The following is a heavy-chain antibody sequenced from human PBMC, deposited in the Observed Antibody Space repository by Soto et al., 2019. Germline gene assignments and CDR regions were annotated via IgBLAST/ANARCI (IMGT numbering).Heavy chain of an antibody. D-gene: IGHD6-19*01. CDR2: INLNSGHT. V-gene: IGHV1-8*01. J-gene: IGHJ4*02. CDR3: ARGRGWRDY. CDR1: GYPFTTYD. Sequence: ASVNVSCKASGYPFTTYDISWVRQPAGQGLEWMGWINLNSGHTDYAQRFQGRVTMTRNTSISTAYMELTSLSSEDTDVYYCARGRGWRDYWGQGTLVTVSS.